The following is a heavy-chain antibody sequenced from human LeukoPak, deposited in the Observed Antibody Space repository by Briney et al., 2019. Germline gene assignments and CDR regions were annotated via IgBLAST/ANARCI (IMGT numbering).Heavy chain of an antibody. V-gene: IGHV4-59*08. CDR1: GGSISSSY. CDR2: IYYSGST. Sequence: SETLSLTRTVSGGSISSSYWSWIRQPPGKGLEWIGYIYYSGSTNNNPSFKSRVAISVDTPKNQFSLKLSSVTAADTAVYYCATWGIAVAGTFDYWGQGTLVTVST. D-gene: IGHD6-19*01. CDR3: ATWGIAVAGTFDY. J-gene: IGHJ4*02.